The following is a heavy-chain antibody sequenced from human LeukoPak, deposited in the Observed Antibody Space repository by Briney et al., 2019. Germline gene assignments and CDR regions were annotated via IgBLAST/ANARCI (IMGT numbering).Heavy chain of an antibody. CDR1: GYTFTSYY. CDR2: INPSGGST. V-gene: IGHV1-46*01. CDR3: ARVGAARQDYYYYMDV. J-gene: IGHJ6*03. Sequence: GASVKVSCTASGYTFTSYYMHWVRQAPGQGLEWMGIINPSGGSTSYAQTFQGRVTMTRDMSTSTVYMELSSLRSEDTAVYYCARVGAARQDYYYYMDVWGKGTTVTVSS. D-gene: IGHD6-6*01.